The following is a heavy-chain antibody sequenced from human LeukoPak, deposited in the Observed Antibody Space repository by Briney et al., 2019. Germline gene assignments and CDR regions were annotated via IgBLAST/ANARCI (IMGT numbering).Heavy chain of an antibody. CDR2: INAGNGNT. D-gene: IGHD6-13*01. J-gene: IGHJ4*02. CDR3: ARVSIAAAGNLDY. V-gene: IGHV1-3*01. CDR1: GYTFTSYA. Sequence: ASVKVSCKASGYTFTSYAMHWVRQAPGQRLEWMGWINAGNGNTKYSQKFQGRVTVTRDTSASTAYMELSSLRSEDTAVYYCARVSIAAAGNLDYWGQGTRVTVSS.